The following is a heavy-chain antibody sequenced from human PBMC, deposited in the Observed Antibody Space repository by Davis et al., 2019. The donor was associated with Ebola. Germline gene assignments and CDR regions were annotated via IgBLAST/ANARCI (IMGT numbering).Heavy chain of an antibody. CDR2: TYYRSKWFV. CDR3: ARDPPYDQGYDY. Sequence: SQTLSLTCAISGDSVSRNSAAWNWSRQSPSRGLEWLGRTYYRSKWFVDYAVSVKSRITIDPDTSKNQFSLQLTSVTPEDTAVYYCARDPPYDQGYDYWGQGTLVTVSS. D-gene: IGHD3-22*01. V-gene: IGHV6-1*01. J-gene: IGHJ4*02. CDR1: GDSVSRNSAA.